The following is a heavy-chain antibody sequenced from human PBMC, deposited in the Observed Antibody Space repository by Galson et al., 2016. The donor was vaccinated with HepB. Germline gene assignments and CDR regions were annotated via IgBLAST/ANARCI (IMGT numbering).Heavy chain of an antibody. J-gene: IGHJ3*02. CDR1: GGSVSGNYY. CDR2: VYYSGTA. Sequence: TLSLTCTVSGGSVSGNYYWSWIRQPPGKGLEWIGYVYYSGTAYYNPSLESRIAISVDTSKNQFSLKLTSVTAADTAVYYCARTDYDFWSGPPKKNAFDIWGQGTVVTVSS. V-gene: IGHV4-30-4*01. CDR3: ARTDYDFWSGPPKKNAFDI. D-gene: IGHD3-3*01.